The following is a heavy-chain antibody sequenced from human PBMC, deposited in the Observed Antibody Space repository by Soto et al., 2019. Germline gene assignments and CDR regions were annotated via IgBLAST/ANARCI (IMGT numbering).Heavy chain of an antibody. J-gene: IGHJ3*02. CDR3: ARDRLTVTPSFAFDI. CDR2: IWYDGSNK. Sequence: QVQLVESGGGVVQPGRSLRLSCAASGFTFSSYGMHWVRQAPGKGLEWVAVIWYDGSNKYYADSVKGRFTISRDNSKNTLYLQMNSLTAEDTAVYYCARDRLTVTPSFAFDIWGQGTMVTVSS. V-gene: IGHV3-33*01. CDR1: GFTFSSYG. D-gene: IGHD4-17*01.